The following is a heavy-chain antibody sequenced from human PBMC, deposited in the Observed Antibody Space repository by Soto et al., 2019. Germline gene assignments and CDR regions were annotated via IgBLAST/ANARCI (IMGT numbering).Heavy chain of an antibody. D-gene: IGHD3-22*01. CDR2: IYADGSP. CDR3: AKGGYDSSGHSLYNFDS. Sequence: EVQLVESGGKLIQPGGSLRLSCAASGFTVSNNYLSWVRQAPGKGLEWVSVIYADGSPYYADSVKGRFTISRDNSKSTLYLQMNSLRAEDTAVYYCAKGGYDSSGHSLYNFDSWGQGTLVTVSS. J-gene: IGHJ4*02. V-gene: IGHV3-53*01. CDR1: GFTVSNNY.